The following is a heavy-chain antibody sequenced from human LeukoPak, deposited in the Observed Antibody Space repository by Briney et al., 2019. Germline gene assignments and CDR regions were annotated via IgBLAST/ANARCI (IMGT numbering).Heavy chain of an antibody. CDR3: ASMGAAAGTDY. D-gene: IGHD6-13*01. CDR1: GGSISSYY. Sequence: PSETLSLTCTVSGGSISSYYWSWIRQPPGKGLEWIGYIYYSGSTNYNPSLKSRVTISVDTSKNQFSLKLSSVTAADTAVYYCASMGAAAGTDYWGQGTLVTVSS. CDR2: IYYSGST. J-gene: IGHJ4*02. V-gene: IGHV4-59*01.